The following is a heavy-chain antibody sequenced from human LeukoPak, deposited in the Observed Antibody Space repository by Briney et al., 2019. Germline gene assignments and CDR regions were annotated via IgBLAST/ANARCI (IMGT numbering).Heavy chain of an antibody. CDR3: ARDKSALRFLEWLLPYDY. CDR2: ISAYNGNT. V-gene: IGHV1-18*01. D-gene: IGHD3-3*01. J-gene: IGHJ4*02. Sequence: GASVKVSCKASGYTFTSYGISWVRQAPGQGLEWMGWISAYNGNTNYAQKLQGRVTMTTDTSTSTAYMELRSLRSDDTAVYYCARDKSALRFLEWLLPYDYWGQGTLVTVSS. CDR1: GYTFTSYG.